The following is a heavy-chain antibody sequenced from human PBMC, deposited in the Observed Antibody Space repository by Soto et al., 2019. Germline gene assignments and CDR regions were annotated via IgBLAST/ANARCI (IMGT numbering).Heavy chain of an antibody. Sequence: SETLSLTCTVSGGSISSVAYYWSWIRQHPGKGREWTGYTYYSGSTYYNPSLKSRVTISVDTSKNQFSLKLSSVTAADTAVYYCARDRIVVPAAIRYYYYGMDVWGQGTTVTVSS. CDR3: ARDRIVVPAAIRYYYYGMDV. CDR2: TYYSGST. D-gene: IGHD2-2*02. J-gene: IGHJ6*02. V-gene: IGHV4-30-4*08. CDR1: GGSISSVAYY.